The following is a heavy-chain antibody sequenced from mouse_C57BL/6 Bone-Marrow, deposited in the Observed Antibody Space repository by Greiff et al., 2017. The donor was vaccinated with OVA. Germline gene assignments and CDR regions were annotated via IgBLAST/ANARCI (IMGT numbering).Heavy chain of an antibody. CDR3: ASTYDGYYNY. J-gene: IGHJ2*01. D-gene: IGHD2-3*01. Sequence: EVMLVESGGGLVKPGGSLKLSCAASGFTFSSYAMSWVRQTPEKRLEWVATISDGGSYTYYPDNVKGRFTISRDNAKNNLYLQMSHLKSEDTAMYYCASTYDGYYNYWGKGTTLTVSS. CDR1: GFTFSSYA. V-gene: IGHV5-4*03. CDR2: ISDGGSYT.